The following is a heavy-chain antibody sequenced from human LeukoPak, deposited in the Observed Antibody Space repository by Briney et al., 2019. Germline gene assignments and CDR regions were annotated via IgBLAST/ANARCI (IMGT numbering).Heavy chain of an antibody. D-gene: IGHD5-18*01. CDR2: INAGNGNT. CDR1: GYTFTSYA. J-gene: IGHJ4*02. V-gene: IGHV1-3*01. CDR3: ARGAQRWIQDHPVDY. Sequence: ASVKVSCKASGYTFTSYAMHWVRQAPGQRLEWMGWINAGNGNTKYSQKFQGRVTITRDTSASTAYMELSSLRSEDTAVYYCARGAQRWIQDHPVDYWGQGTLVTVSS.